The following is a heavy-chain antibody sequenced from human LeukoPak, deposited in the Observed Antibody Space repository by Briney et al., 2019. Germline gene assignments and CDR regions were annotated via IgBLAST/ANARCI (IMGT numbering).Heavy chain of an antibody. Sequence: SETLSLTCAVSGGSISSGGYYWSWIRQHPGKGLEWIGYIYYSGSTYYNPSLKSRVTISVDTSKNQFSLKLSSVTAADTAVYYCARDSSGYFDYWGQGTLVTVSS. D-gene: IGHD3-22*01. CDR1: GGSISSGGYY. J-gene: IGHJ4*02. CDR2: IYYSGST. V-gene: IGHV4-31*11. CDR3: ARDSSGYFDY.